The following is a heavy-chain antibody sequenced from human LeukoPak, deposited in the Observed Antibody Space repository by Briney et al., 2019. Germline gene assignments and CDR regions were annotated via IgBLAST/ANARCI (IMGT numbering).Heavy chain of an antibody. V-gene: IGHV3-30*02. D-gene: IGHD1-26*01. Sequence: GGSLRLSCAASGFTFSSYGMHWVRQAPGKGLEWVAFIRYDGSNKYYADSVKGRFTISRDNSKNTLYLQMNSLRAEDTAVYYCARYEKWELYAFDIWGQGTMVTVSS. CDR2: IRYDGSNK. CDR1: GFTFSSYG. CDR3: ARYEKWELYAFDI. J-gene: IGHJ3*02.